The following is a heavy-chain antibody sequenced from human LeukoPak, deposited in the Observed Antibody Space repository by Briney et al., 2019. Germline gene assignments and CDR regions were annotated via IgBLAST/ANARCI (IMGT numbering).Heavy chain of an antibody. CDR3: ARGQHDFYDSSGYQDY. CDR2: ISSSSSTI. CDR1: GFTFSSYE. J-gene: IGHJ4*02. V-gene: IGHV3-48*03. D-gene: IGHD3-22*01. Sequence: PGGSLRLSCAASGFTFSSYEMNWVRQAPGKGLEWVSYISSSSSTIYYADSVKGRFTISRDNAKNSLYLQMNSLRAEDTAVYYCARGQHDFYDSSGYQDYWGQGTLVTVSS.